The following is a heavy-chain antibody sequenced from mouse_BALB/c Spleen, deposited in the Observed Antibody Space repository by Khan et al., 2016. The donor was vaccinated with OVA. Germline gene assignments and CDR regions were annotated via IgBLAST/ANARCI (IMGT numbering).Heavy chain of an antibody. V-gene: IGHV1S46*01. CDR3: ARSGFGGFAY. CDR2: INPSNGDA. D-gene: IGHD3-1*01. CDR1: GYSFTDYI. J-gene: IGHJ3*01. Sequence: VRLQQSGPELVRPGASMKMSCKASGYSFTDYIMNWVKQNHGKSLEWIGLINPSNGDATYNQKFKGKATLTVDKSSSTAYMELLILTSEDSAVYDCARSGFGGFAYWGQGTLVTVSP.